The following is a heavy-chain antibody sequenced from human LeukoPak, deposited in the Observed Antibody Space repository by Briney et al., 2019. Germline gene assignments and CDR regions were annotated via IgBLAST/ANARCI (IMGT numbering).Heavy chain of an antibody. CDR1: GYTFTGYY. Sequence: ASVKVSCKASGYTFTGYYMHWVRQAPGQGLEWMGWINPNSGGTNYAQKLQGRVTMTTDTSTSTAYMELRSLRSDDTAVYYCARDGVQYSAYASYWGQGTLVTVSS. CDR3: ARDGVQYSAYASY. CDR2: INPNSGGT. J-gene: IGHJ4*02. D-gene: IGHD5-12*01. V-gene: IGHV1-2*02.